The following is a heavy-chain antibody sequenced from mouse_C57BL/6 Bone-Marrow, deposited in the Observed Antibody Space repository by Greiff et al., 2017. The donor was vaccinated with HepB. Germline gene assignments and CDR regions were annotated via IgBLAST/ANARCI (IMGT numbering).Heavy chain of an antibody. Sequence: VQLQQSGPELVKPGASVKISCKASGYAFSSSWMNWVKQRPGKGLEWIGRISPGDGDTNYNGKFKGKATLTADKYSSTAYMQHRSLTSEDSAVYFCARGAGTAYWYLDVWGTGNTVTVSS. CDR3: ARGAGTAYWYLDV. D-gene: IGHD4-1*01. CDR2: ISPGDGDT. CDR1: GYAFSSSW. J-gene: IGHJ1*03. V-gene: IGHV1-82*01.